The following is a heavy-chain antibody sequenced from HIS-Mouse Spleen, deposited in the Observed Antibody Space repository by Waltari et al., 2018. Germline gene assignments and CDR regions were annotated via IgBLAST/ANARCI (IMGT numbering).Heavy chain of an antibody. V-gene: IGHV4-4*07. Sequence: QVQLQESGPGLVKPSETLSLTCTVSGGSISSYYWSWIRQPAGKGLEWIGRIYTSGSTNYNHSLKSRVTMSVDTSKNQFSLKLSSVTAADTAVYYCAREGCSSTSCYAFDIWGQGTMVTVSS. D-gene: IGHD2-2*01. CDR2: IYTSGST. CDR3: AREGCSSTSCYAFDI. CDR1: GGSISSYY. J-gene: IGHJ3*02.